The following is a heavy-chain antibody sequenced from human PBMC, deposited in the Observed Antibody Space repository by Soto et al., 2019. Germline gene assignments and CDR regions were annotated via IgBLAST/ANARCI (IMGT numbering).Heavy chain of an antibody. J-gene: IGHJ1*01. D-gene: IGHD1-7*01. V-gene: IGHV5-51*01. CDR1: GYSFTSYW. CDR3: AKYSELPYEAYLQQ. Sequence: GESLKISCKGSGYSFTSYWIAWVRQMPGKGLECMGIIYPGDSDTRYSPSFEGQVTISRDNSKSAMYLQMNNLRAEDTAIYCCAKYSELPYEAYLQQWGQGTLVTVSS. CDR2: IYPGDSDT.